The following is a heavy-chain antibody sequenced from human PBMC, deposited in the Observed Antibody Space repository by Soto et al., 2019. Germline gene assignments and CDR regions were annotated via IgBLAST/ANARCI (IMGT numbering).Heavy chain of an antibody. CDR2: IYHSGGT. Sequence: HLQLQESGSGLVKPSQTLSLTCAVSGDSISSGGYSWNWIRQPPGKGLEWIGYIYHSGGTDFNPSLKRRVTITVDSSTNQFSLKLRSVTAADTAVYYCARDSRSGYYLEYWGQGTLITVSS. CDR1: GDSISSGGYS. CDR3: ARDSRSGYYLEY. D-gene: IGHD3-22*01. J-gene: IGHJ4*02. V-gene: IGHV4-30-2*01.